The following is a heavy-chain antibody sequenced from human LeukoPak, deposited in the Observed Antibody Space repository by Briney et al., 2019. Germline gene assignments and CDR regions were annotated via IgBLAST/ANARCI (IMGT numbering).Heavy chain of an antibody. V-gene: IGHV3-48*03. CDR3: ASSGWSLQHDAFDI. J-gene: IGHJ3*02. CDR2: ISSSGSTI. D-gene: IGHD6-19*01. CDR1: GFTFSSYE. Sequence: HPGGSLRLSCAASGFTFSSYEMNWVRQAPGKGLEWVSYISSSGSTIYYADSVKGRFTISRDNAKNSLYLQMNSLRAEDTAVYYCASSGWSLQHDAFDIWGQGTMVTVSS.